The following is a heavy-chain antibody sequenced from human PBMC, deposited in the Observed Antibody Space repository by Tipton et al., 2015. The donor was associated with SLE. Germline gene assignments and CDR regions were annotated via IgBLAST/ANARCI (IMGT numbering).Heavy chain of an antibody. J-gene: IGHJ4*02. CDR1: GDSISSSSYY. CDR2: VYYTGNT. Sequence: TLSLTCIVSGDSISSSSYYWGWIRQPPGKGLEWVGTVYYTGNTFYNPSLKTRVTISVDTSKNQFSLKLSSVTAADTAVYYCAKIGGPEWLPFQALNFDSWGQGTLVTVSS. D-gene: IGHD5-24*01. CDR3: AKIGGPEWLPFQALNFDS. V-gene: IGHV4-39*07.